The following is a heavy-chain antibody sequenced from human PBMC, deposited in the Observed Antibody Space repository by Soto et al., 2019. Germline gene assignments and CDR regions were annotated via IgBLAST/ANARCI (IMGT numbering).Heavy chain of an antibody. V-gene: IGHV3-15*07. CDR2: IKSKTDGGTT. D-gene: IGHD3-22*01. CDR3: TTDINYYDSSEPTEFFDY. CDR1: GFTFSNAW. Sequence: GGSLRLSCAASGFTFSNAWMNWVRQAPGKGLEWVGRIKSKTDGGTTDYAAPVKGRFTISRDDSKNTLYLQMNSLKTEDTAVYYCTTDINYYDSSEPTEFFDYWGQGTLVTVSS. J-gene: IGHJ4*02.